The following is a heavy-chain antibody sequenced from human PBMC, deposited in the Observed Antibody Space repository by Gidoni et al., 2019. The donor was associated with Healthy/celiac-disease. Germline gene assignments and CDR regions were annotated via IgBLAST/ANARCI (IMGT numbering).Heavy chain of an antibody. Sequence: EVQLLESGGGLVQPGGFLRLSWAASGCTFSSYAMSWVRQAPGKGLEWVSANSGSGGSTYYADSVKGRFTISSDNSKNTLYLQMNSLRAEDTAVYYCAKDQVMATITPNFDYWGQGTLVTVSS. CDR2: NSGSGGST. CDR1: GCTFSSYA. D-gene: IGHD5-12*01. CDR3: AKDQVMATITPNFDY. V-gene: IGHV3-23*01. J-gene: IGHJ4*02.